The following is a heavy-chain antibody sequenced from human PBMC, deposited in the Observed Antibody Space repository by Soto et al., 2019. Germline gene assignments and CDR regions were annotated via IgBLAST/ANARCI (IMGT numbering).Heavy chain of an antibody. J-gene: IGHJ3*02. D-gene: IGHD5-12*01. CDR3: ARGEIRDGYNSDAFDI. Sequence: PSETLSLTCAVSGGSISSSNWWSWVRQPPGKGLEWIGEIYHSGSTNYNPSLKSRVTISVDKSKSQFSLKLSSVTAADTAVYYCARGEIRDGYNSDAFDIWGQGTMVTVSS. CDR2: IYHSGST. CDR1: GGSISSSNW. V-gene: IGHV4-4*02.